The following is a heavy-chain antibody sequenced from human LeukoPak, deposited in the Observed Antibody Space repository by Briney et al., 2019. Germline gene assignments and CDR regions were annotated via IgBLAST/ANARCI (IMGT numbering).Heavy chain of an antibody. Sequence: ASVKVSCKASGFTFTGYYMHWVRQAPGQGLEWMGWINPNSGGTNYAQKFQGRVTMTRDTSITTAYMELTSLRSDDTAVYYCARDKSACLFVFNRLRLSGFDPWGQGTLVTVSS. CDR2: INPNSGGT. D-gene: IGHD6-6*01. CDR1: GFTFTGYY. J-gene: IGHJ5*02. V-gene: IGHV1-2*02. CDR3: ARDKSACLFVFNRLRLSGFDP.